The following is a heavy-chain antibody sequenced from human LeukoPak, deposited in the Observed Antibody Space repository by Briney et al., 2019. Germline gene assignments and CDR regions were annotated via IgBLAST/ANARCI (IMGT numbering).Heavy chain of an antibody. CDR3: ARQLLVGADY. CDR1: GGSFSGYY. CDR2: INHSGST. D-gene: IGHD1-26*01. V-gene: IGHV4-34*01. J-gene: IGHJ4*02. Sequence: SETLSLTCAVYGGSFSGYYWSWIRQPPGKGLEWIGEINHSGSTNYNPSLKSRVTISVDTSKNQFSLKLSSVTAADTAVYYCARQLLVGADYWGQGTLVTVSS.